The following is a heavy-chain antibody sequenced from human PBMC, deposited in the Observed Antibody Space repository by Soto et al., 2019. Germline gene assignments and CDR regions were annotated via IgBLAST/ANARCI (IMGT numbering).Heavy chain of an antibody. V-gene: IGHV1-3*01. J-gene: IGHJ5*02. CDR3: ARLGMVRGVIISQDYNWFDP. CDR2: INAGNGNT. Sequence: ASVKVSCKASGYTFTSYAMHWVRQAPGQRLEWMGWINAGNGNTKYSQKFQGRVTITRDTSASTAYMELSSLRSEDTAVYYCARLGMVRGVIISQDYNWFDPWGQGTLVTVSS. CDR1: GYTFTSYA. D-gene: IGHD3-10*01.